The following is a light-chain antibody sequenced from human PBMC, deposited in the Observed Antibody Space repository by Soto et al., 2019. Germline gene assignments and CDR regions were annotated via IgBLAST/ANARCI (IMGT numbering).Light chain of an antibody. CDR3: QQYNSYSRT. Sequence: DIQMTQSPSTLSASVGDRITITCRASQSISSSLAWYQQKPGKAPKLLIYKASSLQSGVPSRFGGTGSGTEFTLTISSLQPDDSATYYCQQYNSYSRTFGQGTKVEI. J-gene: IGKJ1*01. CDR2: KAS. V-gene: IGKV1-5*03. CDR1: QSISSS.